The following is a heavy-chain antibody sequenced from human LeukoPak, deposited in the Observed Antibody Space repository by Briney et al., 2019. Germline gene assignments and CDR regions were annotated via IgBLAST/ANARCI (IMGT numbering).Heavy chain of an antibody. CDR1: GFTFSSYG. V-gene: IGHV3-30*18. Sequence: GRSPRLSCAASGFTFSSYGMHWVRQAPGKGLEWVAVISYDGSNKYYADSVKGRFTISRDNSKNTLYLQRNSPRAEDTAVYYCAKVAPTYGSGSYQCPGDIWGQGTMVTVSS. CDR2: ISYDGSNK. J-gene: IGHJ3*02. D-gene: IGHD3-10*01. CDR3: AKVAPTYGSGSYQCPGDI.